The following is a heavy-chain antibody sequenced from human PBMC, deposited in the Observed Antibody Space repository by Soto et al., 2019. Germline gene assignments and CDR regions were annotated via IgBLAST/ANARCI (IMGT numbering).Heavy chain of an antibody. CDR2: TNYTGST. J-gene: IGHJ6*02. V-gene: IGHV4-31*03. CDR3: ARGLNVGPAGTGGGWHYYCGMDV. CDR1: GASISIGGYY. Sequence: QVQLQESGPGLVKPSQTLSLTCTVSGASISIGGYYWSWIRQHPGKGLEWIGYTNYTGSTSYNPFFKSRVTISVDTSKNQVFLTLSSVTAADAAVYYCARGLNVGPAGTGGGWHYYCGMDVWGQGTTVTVSS. D-gene: IGHD2-2*01.